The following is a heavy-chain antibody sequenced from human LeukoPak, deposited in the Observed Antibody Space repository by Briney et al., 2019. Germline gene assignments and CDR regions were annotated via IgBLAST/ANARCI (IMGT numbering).Heavy chain of an antibody. CDR2: ISSSSSLM. J-gene: IGHJ4*02. Sequence: PGGSLRLSCTASGFTSSTYGMIWARQAPGTGLKWVSYISSSSSLMSYEDSVKGRFTISRDNAENSLYLQMISLRAEDTALYYCARGQWKQLWGDCWGQGTLVTVSS. D-gene: IGHD5-18*01. CDR1: GFTSSTYG. V-gene: IGHV3-48*01. CDR3: ARGQWKQLWGDC.